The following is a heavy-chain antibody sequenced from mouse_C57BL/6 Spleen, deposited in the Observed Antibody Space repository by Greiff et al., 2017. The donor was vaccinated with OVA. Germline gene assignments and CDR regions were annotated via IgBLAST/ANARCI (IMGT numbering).Heavy chain of an antibody. CDR3: ARQYYVSSPPGCFDV. CDR2: INPNNGGT. V-gene: IGHV1-18*01. CDR1: GYTFTDYN. Sequence: EVQLQQSGPELVKPGASVKIPCKASGYTFTDYNMDWVKQSHGKSLEWIGDINPNNGGTIYNQKFKGKATLTVDKSSSPAYMELRSLTSEDTAFDYCARQYYVSSPPGCFDVWGTGTTVTVSS. J-gene: IGHJ1*03. D-gene: IGHD1-1*01.